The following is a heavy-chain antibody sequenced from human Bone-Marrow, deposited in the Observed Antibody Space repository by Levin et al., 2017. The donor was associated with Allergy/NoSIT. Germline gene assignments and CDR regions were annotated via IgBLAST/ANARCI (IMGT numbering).Heavy chain of an antibody. V-gene: IGHV4-34*01. D-gene: IGHD2/OR15-2a*01. CDR3: ARGGNRRQKTYYYYYYMEV. Sequence: SETLSLTCAVYGGSFSDYYWSWIRQSPGKGLEWIGEMNHSGSTNYNPSLKRRVTISVDTSKNQLSLRLSSVTAADTAVYYCARGGNRRQKTYYYYYYMEVWGKGTTVTVSS. CDR1: GGSFSDYY. J-gene: IGHJ6*03. CDR2: MNHSGST.